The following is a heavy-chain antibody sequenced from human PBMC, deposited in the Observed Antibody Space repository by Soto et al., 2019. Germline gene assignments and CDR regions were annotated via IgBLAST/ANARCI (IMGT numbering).Heavy chain of an antibody. Sequence: QVQLQESGPGLVKPSGTLSLTCTVSGESISSNYWWTWVRQPPGKGLECIAEVYHSGSTNYNPSLMSRVTLSEEKSKNQFPLRLSSVTAADTAVYYCPRVTYSIDYVSSSTWFDPWCQGTLVNVFS. CDR1: GESISSNYW. CDR2: VYHSGST. J-gene: IGHJ5*01. CDR3: PRVTYSIDYVSSSTWFDP. V-gene: IGHV4-4*02. D-gene: IGHD6-25*01.